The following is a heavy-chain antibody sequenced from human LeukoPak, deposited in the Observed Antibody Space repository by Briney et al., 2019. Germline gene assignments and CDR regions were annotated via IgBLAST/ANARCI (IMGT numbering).Heavy chain of an antibody. CDR1: GFTFSTYW. V-gene: IGHV3-7*01. D-gene: IGHD6-13*01. CDR2: IKQDGSEK. Sequence: GGSLRLSCAASGFTFSTYWMSWVRQAPGKGLEWVANIKQDGSEKYYVDSVKGRFTISRDNAKNSLYLQMNSPRAEDTAMYYCARDSAGNDYWGQGTLVTVSS. CDR3: ARDSAGNDY. J-gene: IGHJ4*02.